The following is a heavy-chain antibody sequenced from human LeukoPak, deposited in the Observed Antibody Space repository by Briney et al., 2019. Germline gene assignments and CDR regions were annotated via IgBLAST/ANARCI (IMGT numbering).Heavy chain of an antibody. V-gene: IGHV4-39*01. CDR3: ASQRGYSYGSYYFDY. CDR2: IYYSGST. Sequence: SETLSLTCSVSGGSISSPSYYWGWIRQPPGKGLEWIGTIYYSGSTSYNPSLNSRVTISVDTSKNQFSLGLSSVTAADTAVYYCASQRGYSYGSYYFDYWGQGTLVTVSS. D-gene: IGHD5-18*01. CDR1: GGSISSPSYY. J-gene: IGHJ4*02.